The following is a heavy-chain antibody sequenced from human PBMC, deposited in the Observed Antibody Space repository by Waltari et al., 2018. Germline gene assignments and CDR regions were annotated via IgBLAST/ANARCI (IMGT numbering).Heavy chain of an antibody. V-gene: IGHV1-24*01. Sequence: QVQLEQSGAEVKKPGASMKVSCKVSGYALSELSMHWVRQAPGEGLEWMGGFNPEDGEIIYAQKFRGRVTMTEDTSTETVYMDLSSLRSEDTAVYYCATSNSGGRRGFDYWG. CDR1: GYALSELS. D-gene: IGHD2-15*01. CDR2: FNPEDGEI. J-gene: IGHJ4*01. CDR3: ATSNSGGRRGFDY.